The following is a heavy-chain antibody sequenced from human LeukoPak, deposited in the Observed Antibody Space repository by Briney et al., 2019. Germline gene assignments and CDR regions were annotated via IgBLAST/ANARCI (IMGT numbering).Heavy chain of an antibody. D-gene: IGHD2-2*01. J-gene: IGHJ4*02. CDR3: ARGGPPICSSTSCYSDYFDY. V-gene: IGHV4-39*07. CDR1: GGSISSSSYY. Sequence: SETLSLTCTVSGGSISSSSYYWGWIRQPPGKGLEWIGSIYYSGSTYYNPSPKSRVTISVDRSKNQFSLKLSSVTAADTAVYYCARGGPPICSSTSCYSDYFDYWGQGTLVTVSS. CDR2: IYYSGST.